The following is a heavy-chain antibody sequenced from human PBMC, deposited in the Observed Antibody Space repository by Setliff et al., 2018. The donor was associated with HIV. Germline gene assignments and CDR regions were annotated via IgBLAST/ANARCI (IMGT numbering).Heavy chain of an antibody. CDR1: GFTFSSYA. CDR2: ISGSGGST. CDR3: ARGGRLQYFDWPSYAMDV. J-gene: IGHJ6*02. V-gene: IGHV3-23*01. Sequence: GGSLRLSCAASGFTFSSYAMSWVRQAPGKGLEWVSAISGSGGSTYYADSVKGRFTISRDNGKNSLYLQMNSLRAEDTAVYYCARGGRLQYFDWPSYAMDVWGQGTTVTVSS. D-gene: IGHD3-9*01.